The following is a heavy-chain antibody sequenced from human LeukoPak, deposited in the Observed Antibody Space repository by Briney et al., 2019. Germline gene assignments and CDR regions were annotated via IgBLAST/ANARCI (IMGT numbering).Heavy chain of an antibody. D-gene: IGHD3-10*01. J-gene: IGHJ4*02. CDR3: ARDGEGGYPVDY. V-gene: IGHV3-74*01. Sequence: GGSLRLSCAASGFTFSRYWMHWVRQAPGKGLVWASRIDSDGSSTTYADSVKGRFTISRDNAKNTLYLQMNSLRAGDTAVYYCARDGEGGYPVDYWGQGTLVTVSS. CDR2: IDSDGSST. CDR1: GFTFSRYW.